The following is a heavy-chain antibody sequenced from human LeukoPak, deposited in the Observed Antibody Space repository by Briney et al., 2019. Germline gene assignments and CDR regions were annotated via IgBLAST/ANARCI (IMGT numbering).Heavy chain of an antibody. CDR1: GFTFDDYA. V-gene: IGHV3-74*01. CDR2: INSDGSST. D-gene: IGHD3-22*01. J-gene: IGHJ4*02. Sequence: PGRSLRLSCAASGFTFDDYAMHWVRQAPGKGLVWVSRINSDGSSTSYADSVKGRFTISRDNAKNTLYLQMNSLRAEDTAVYYCARVQYYDSSGYYSDYWGQGTLVTASS. CDR3: ARVQYYDSSGYYSDY.